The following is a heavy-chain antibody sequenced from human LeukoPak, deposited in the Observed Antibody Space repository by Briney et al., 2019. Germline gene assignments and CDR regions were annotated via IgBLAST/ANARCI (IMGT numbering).Heavy chain of an antibody. J-gene: IGHJ4*02. CDR2: MNPYTGDT. D-gene: IGHD1-26*01. CDR3: TRGSLSGSSRDY. V-gene: IGHV1-8*01. CDR1: GYTFTGYD. Sequence: APVRVSCKASGYTFTGYDINWVRQATGQGLEWMGWMNPYTGDTGYAQKFQGRVTMTRNTPIDTAYMELSGLRSEDTAVYYCTRGSLSGSSRDYWGQGTLVTVSS.